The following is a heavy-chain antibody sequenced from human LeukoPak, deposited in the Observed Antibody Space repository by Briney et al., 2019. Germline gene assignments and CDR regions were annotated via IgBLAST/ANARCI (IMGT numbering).Heavy chain of an antibody. Sequence: GGSLRLSCAASGFTFSSSSMTWVRQAPGKGLEWVAHIKEDGSDKYYVDSVKGRFTISRDNARNSLYLQMNSLRAEDTAVYYCARHMAPSSWGQGTLVTVSS. D-gene: IGHD2-21*01. J-gene: IGHJ5*02. V-gene: IGHV3-7*01. CDR3: ARHMAPSS. CDR2: IKEDGSDK. CDR1: GFTFSSSS.